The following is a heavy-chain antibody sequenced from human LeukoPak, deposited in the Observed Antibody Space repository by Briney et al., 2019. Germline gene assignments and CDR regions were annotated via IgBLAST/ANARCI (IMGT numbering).Heavy chain of an antibody. CDR3: ASGNVVVVAAMIHYYYYMDV. CDR2: IIPIFGTA. Sequence: ASVKVSCKASGGTFSSYAISWVRQAPGQGLEWMGGIIPIFGTANYAQKFQGRVTITADESTSTAYMELSSLRSEDTAVYYCASGNVVVVAAMIHYYYYMDVWGKGTTVTISS. CDR1: GGTFSSYA. V-gene: IGHV1-69*13. J-gene: IGHJ6*03. D-gene: IGHD2-15*01.